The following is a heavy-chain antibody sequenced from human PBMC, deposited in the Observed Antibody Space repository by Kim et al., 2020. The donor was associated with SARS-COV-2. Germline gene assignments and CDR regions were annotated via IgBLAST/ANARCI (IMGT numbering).Heavy chain of an antibody. Sequence: ASVKVSCKASGYTFTSYYMHWVRQAPGQGLEWMGIINPSGGSTSYAQKFQGRVTMTRDTSTSTVYMELSSLRSEDTAVYYCARGRNIVVVPAALVDYWGQGTLVTVSS. CDR2: INPSGGST. D-gene: IGHD2-2*01. V-gene: IGHV1-46*01. CDR1: GYTFTSYY. J-gene: IGHJ4*02. CDR3: ARGRNIVVVPAALVDY.